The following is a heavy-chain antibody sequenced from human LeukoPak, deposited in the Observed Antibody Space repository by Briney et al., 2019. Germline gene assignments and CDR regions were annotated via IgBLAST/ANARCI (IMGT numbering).Heavy chain of an antibody. CDR3: AKDRYYASGSPTRHYYGMDV. CDR1: GFTFSNYA. V-gene: IGHV3-23*01. J-gene: IGHJ6*02. D-gene: IGHD3-10*01. Sequence: GGSLRLSCAASGFTFSNYAMTWVRQAPGKGREWVSVISGSGGSTYYADSVKGRFTISRDNSKNTLYLQMNSLRAEETAVYYCAKDRYYASGSPTRHYYGMDVWGQGTTVTVSS. CDR2: ISGSGGST.